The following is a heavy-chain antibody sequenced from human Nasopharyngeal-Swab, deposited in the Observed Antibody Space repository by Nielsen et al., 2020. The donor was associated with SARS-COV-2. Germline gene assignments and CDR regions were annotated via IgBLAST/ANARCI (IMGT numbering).Heavy chain of an antibody. CDR2: ILYDGSDK. V-gene: IGHV3-30*03. CDR3: ARTDRGGSYFSEYYYYMDV. J-gene: IGHJ6*03. CDR1: GFTFSHYA. D-gene: IGHD1-26*01. Sequence: GGSLRLSCAASGFTFSHYAMHWVRQAPGKGLEWVAVILYDGSDKYYEESVKGRFTIPRDNSKNVVYLQMNSLRAEDSAVYYCARTDRGGSYFSEYYYYMDVWGTGTTVTVSS.